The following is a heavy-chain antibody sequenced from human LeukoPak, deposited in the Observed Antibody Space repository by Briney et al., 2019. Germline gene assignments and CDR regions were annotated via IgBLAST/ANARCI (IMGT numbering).Heavy chain of an antibody. CDR2: IYSGGST. CDR3: ARFPMARRGVYYYYYMDV. D-gene: IGHD3-10*01. V-gene: IGHV3-53*01. J-gene: IGHJ6*03. CDR1: GFTVSSNY. Sequence: PGGSLRLSCAASGFTVSSNYMSWVRQAPGKGLEWVSVIYSGGSTYYSDSVKGRFTISRDNSKNTPYLQMNSLRAEDTAVYYCARFPMARRGVYYYYYMDVWGKGTTVTVSS.